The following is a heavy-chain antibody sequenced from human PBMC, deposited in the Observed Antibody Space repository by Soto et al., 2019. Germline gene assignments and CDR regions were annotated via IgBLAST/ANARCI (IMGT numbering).Heavy chain of an antibody. CDR1: GFTFSSYS. CDR2: ISSSSSTI. Sequence: EVQLVESGGGLVQPGGSLRLSCAASGFTFSSYSMNWVRQAPGKGLEWVSYISSSSSTIYYADSVKGRFPISGDNAKKSVSLQMNSLRAEDTAVYYCAREGSSGWNGLNWFDPWGQGTLVTVSS. V-gene: IGHV3-48*01. CDR3: AREGSSGWNGLNWFDP. J-gene: IGHJ5*02. D-gene: IGHD6-19*01.